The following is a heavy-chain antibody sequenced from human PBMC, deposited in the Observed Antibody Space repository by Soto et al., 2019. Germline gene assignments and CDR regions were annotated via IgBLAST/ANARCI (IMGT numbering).Heavy chain of an antibody. Sequence: QVQLVQSGAEVKRPGASVKVSCKASGYTFTGYGISWVRQAPGQGLEWMGRINAYNDNTDYAQKFQGRVTLTTDTSTSQAYMELRSLSSDDTAGYYCARRIGSPYVDLDYCGQGPLVTVSS. D-gene: IGHD3-16*01. CDR2: INAYNDNT. J-gene: IGHJ4*02. CDR3: ARRIGSPYVDLDY. CDR1: GYTFTGYG. V-gene: IGHV1-18*01.